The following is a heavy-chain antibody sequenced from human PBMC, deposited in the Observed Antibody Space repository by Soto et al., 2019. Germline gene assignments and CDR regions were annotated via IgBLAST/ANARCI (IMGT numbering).Heavy chain of an antibody. D-gene: IGHD3-16*01. V-gene: IGHV1-8*01. CDR2: MNPGSGNT. CDR1: GYSFTSND. CDR3: ARMATFGSLNWFDP. Sequence: QVQLVQSGAEVREPGASVKVSCKASGYSFTSNDVSWVRQATGQGLEWMGWMNPGSGNTGYAQKFQGRVTMTRDISIATAYMELSGLTSDDTAIYYCARMATFGSLNWFDPWGQGTLVSVSS. J-gene: IGHJ5*02.